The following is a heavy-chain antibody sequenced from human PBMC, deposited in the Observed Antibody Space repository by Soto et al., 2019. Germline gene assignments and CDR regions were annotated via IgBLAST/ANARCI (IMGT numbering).Heavy chain of an antibody. V-gene: IGHV4-59*01. Sequence: QVQLQESGPGLVKPSETLSLTCTVSGGSISSDSWCWIRQPPGKGLEWIGNIYYSGSTNYNPSLKSRLTLSVDTSKKQSALKLSSVTTADTAVYYCARGDRVDWFFDLWGRGTLVTVSS. J-gene: IGHJ2*01. CDR3: ARGDRVDWFFDL. D-gene: IGHD2-21*02. CDR1: GGSISSDS. CDR2: IYYSGST.